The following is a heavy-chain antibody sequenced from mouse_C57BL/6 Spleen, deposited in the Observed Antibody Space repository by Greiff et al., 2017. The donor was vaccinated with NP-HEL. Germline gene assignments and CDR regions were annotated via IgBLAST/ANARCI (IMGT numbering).Heavy chain of an antibody. CDR1: GFTFNTYA. J-gene: IGHJ1*03. D-gene: IGHD2-3*01. Sequence: EVKVVESGGGLVQPKGSLKLSCAASGFTFNTYAMHWVRQAPGTGLEWVARIRSKSSNYATYYADSVKDRFTISRDDSQSMLYLQMNNLKTEDTAMYYCVREDGYFWYFDVWGTGTTVTVSS. CDR3: VREDGYFWYFDV. V-gene: IGHV10-3*01. CDR2: IRSKSSNYAT.